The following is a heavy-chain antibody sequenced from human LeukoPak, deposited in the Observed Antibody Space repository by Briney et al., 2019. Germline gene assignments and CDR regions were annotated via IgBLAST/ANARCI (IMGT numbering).Heavy chain of an antibody. D-gene: IGHD1-14*01. CDR2: ISGGGSAI. CDR3: TNFKPPAPDALDI. V-gene: IGHV3-48*01. J-gene: IGHJ3*02. Sequence: GGSLRLSCAASGFTFSSYGMHWVRQAPGRGLEWLAYISGGGSAIYYADSVKGRFTISRDNAQNSVSLQMNSLRAEDTAVYYCTNFKPPAPDALDIWGQGTMITVSS. CDR1: GFTFSSYG.